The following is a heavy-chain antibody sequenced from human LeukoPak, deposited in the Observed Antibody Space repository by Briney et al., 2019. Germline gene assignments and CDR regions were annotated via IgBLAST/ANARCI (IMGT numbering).Heavy chain of an antibody. J-gene: IGHJ4*02. D-gene: IGHD3-10*01. CDR1: GGSISSYY. Sequence: SETLSLTCTVSGGSISSYYWSWIRQPPGKGLEWIGYIYYSGSTNYNPSLKNRVTISVDTSKNQFSLKLSSVTAADTAVYYCARRARPYYYGSGTSAYFDYWGQGTLVTVSS. V-gene: IGHV4-59*12. CDR3: ARRARPYYYGSGTSAYFDY. CDR2: IYYSGST.